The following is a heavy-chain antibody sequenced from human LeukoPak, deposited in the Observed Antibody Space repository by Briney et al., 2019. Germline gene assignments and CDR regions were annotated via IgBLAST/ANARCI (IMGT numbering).Heavy chain of an antibody. CDR3: ARENYGSGSYRSDY. J-gene: IGHJ4*02. V-gene: IGHV4-4*02. CDR1: GGSISSSNW. Sequence: SGTLSLTCAVSGGSISSSNWWSWVRQPPGKGLEWIGEIYHSGSTNYNPSLKSRVTISVDKSRNQFSLKLSSVTAADTAVYYCARENYGSGSYRSDYWGQGTLVTVSS. D-gene: IGHD3-10*01. CDR2: IYHSGST.